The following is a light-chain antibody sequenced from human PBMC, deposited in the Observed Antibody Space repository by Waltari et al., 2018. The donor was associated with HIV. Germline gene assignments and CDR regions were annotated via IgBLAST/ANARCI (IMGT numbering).Light chain of an antibody. V-gene: IGLV1-36*01. Sequence: QSMLTQPPSVSDAPRPRVTISCSGSSSNLGNTAVNWYQQLPGQPPKLLIYYDDLLASGVSDRFSGSKSGTSASLAISGLQSEDESDYYCAAWDDSLNGVVFGGGTKLTVL. J-gene: IGLJ2*01. CDR2: YDD. CDR1: SSNLGNTA. CDR3: AAWDDSLNGVV.